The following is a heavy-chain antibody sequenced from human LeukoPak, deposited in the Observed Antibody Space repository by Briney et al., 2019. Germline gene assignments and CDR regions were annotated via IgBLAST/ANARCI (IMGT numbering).Heavy chain of an antibody. CDR2: ISNNGRTT. J-gene: IGHJ4*02. CDR1: GFTFSQYE. CDR3: AKIASVSSHPY. V-gene: IGHV3-48*03. D-gene: IGHD5/OR15-5a*01. Sequence: PGGSLRLSCAVSGFTFSQYEMNWVRQAPGKGLEWLAYISNNGRTTYYADSVRGRFNISRDNPKNSLSLQIHSLRAEDTAVYYCAKIASVSSHPYLGQGTLVYVS.